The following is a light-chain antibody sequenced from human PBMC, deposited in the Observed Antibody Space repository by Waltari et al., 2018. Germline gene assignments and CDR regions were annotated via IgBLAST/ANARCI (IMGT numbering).Light chain of an antibody. J-gene: IGLJ1*01. CDR2: EVS. CDR3: CSYTSSSSYV. V-gene: IGLV2-14*01. Sequence: QSALTQPASVSGSPGQSITVPCTGSSSDVGCYNFVSWYQQHPGKAPKLIIYEVSNRPSGVSNRFSGSKSGNTASLTISGLQTEDEADYYCCSYTSSSSYVFGTGTTVTVL. CDR1: SSDVGCYNF.